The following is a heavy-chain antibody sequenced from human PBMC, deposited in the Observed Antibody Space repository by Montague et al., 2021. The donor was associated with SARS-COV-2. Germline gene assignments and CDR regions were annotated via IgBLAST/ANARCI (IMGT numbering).Heavy chain of an antibody. CDR2: TYYTSKWNN. CDR3: ARGGSWLYYFDY. D-gene: IGHD6-13*01. J-gene: IGHJ4*02. Sequence: CAISGDSVSRIGVGWNWIRQSPSRGLEWLGSTYYTSKWNNDYTISVKSRISISPDTPKNQFSLQLNSVTPEDTAVYYCARGGSWLYYFDYWGQGTLVTVSS. V-gene: IGHV6-1*01. CDR1: GDSVSRIGVG.